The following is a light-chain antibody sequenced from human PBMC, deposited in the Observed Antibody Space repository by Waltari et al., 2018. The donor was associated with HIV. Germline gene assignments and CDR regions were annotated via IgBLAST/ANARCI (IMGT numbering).Light chain of an antibody. CDR1: QSVSSNY. CDR2: GAS. CDR3: QQYGSSPYT. Sequence: EIVLTQSPGTLSLSPGERATLSCRASQSVSSNYLAWYQQKPDQAPRLLIYGASRRATDIPDRFSGSGSETDFTLTICRLEAEDFAVYYCQQYGSSPYTFGQGTKLEIK. J-gene: IGKJ2*01. V-gene: IGKV3-20*01.